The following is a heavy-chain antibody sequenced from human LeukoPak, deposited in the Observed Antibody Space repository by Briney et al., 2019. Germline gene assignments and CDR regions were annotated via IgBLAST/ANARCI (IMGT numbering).Heavy chain of an antibody. CDR3: ARGGTSRPMDY. CDR1: EFTFSNYN. D-gene: IGHD2-2*01. Sequence: GGSLGLSCVASEFTFSNYNMNWVRQAPGKGLEWLSCISTSSSTMYYADSVKGRFTISRDNAKNSLYLQMNSLRVEDTAVYFCARGGTSRPMDYWGQGTLVTVSS. V-gene: IGHV3-48*04. CDR2: ISTSSSTM. J-gene: IGHJ4*02.